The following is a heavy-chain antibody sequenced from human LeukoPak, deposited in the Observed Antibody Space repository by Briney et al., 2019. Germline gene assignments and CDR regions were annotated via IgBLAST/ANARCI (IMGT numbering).Heavy chain of an antibody. CDR2: IFYTGNT. CDR1: GDSFRKGGYY. CDR3: ARVVPGYFDV. V-gene: IGHV4-31*03. D-gene: IGHD6-13*01. J-gene: IGHJ4*02. Sequence: SETLSLTCTVSGDSFRKGGYYWSWLRQHPEKGLEWIGYIFYTGNTHYNPSLQSRVSLSIDTSANHFSLKVNSVTAADTAVYYCARVVPGYFDVWGQGSLVTVSS.